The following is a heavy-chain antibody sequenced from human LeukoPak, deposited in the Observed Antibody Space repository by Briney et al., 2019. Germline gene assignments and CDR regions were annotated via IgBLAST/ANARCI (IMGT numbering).Heavy chain of an antibody. CDR1: GFTFSSYA. Sequence: GGSLRLSCAASGFTFSSYAMSWVRQAPGKGLEWVSAISGSGGSTYYADSVKGRFTISRDNSKNTLYLQMNSLRAEDTAVYYCAKPGYSGYQVQYYFDYWGQGTLVTVSS. V-gene: IGHV3-23*01. J-gene: IGHJ4*02. D-gene: IGHD5-12*01. CDR2: ISGSGGST. CDR3: AKPGYSGYQVQYYFDY.